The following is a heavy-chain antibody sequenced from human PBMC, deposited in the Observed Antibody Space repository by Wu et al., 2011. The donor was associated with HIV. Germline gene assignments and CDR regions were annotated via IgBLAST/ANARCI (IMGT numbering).Heavy chain of an antibody. J-gene: IGHJ4*02. CDR1: GGSFNDYA. CDR2: IIPLFGTS. CDR3: AFGGGXILNMYYFNF. D-gene: IGHD3-3*01. Sequence: QVHLVQSGAEVKKPGSSVKVSCRASGGSFNDYAISWVRQAPGQGLEWLGRIIPLFGTSNYAQKFQDRVTITADESTRTIFMELSSLKSDDTAVYYCAFGGGXILNMYYFNFWGQGTLVKVSS. V-gene: IGHV1-69*15.